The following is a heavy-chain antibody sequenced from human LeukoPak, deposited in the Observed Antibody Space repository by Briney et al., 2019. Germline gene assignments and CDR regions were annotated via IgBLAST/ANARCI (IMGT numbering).Heavy chain of an antibody. J-gene: IGHJ4*02. Sequence: PSETLSLTCAVYGGSFSGYYWSWIRQPPGKGLEWIGEINHSGSTNYNPSLKSRVTISVDTSKNQFSLKLSSVTAADTAVYYCARGPVYSNYTGNYFDYWGQGTLVTVSS. CDR2: INHSGST. V-gene: IGHV4-34*01. CDR1: GGSFSGYY. D-gene: IGHD4-4*01. CDR3: ARGPVYSNYTGNYFDY.